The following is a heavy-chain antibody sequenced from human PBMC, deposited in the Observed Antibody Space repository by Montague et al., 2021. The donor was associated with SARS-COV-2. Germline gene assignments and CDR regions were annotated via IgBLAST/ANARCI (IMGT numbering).Heavy chain of an antibody. CDR1: GYTLTGYY. CDR2: INPNSGGT. Sequence: SVKVSCKASGYTLTGYYMHWVRQAPGQGLEWMGWINPNSGGTNYAQKFQGWVTMTRDTSISTAYMELSRLRSDDTAAYYCAIYYDSSGFAFDIWGQGAMVTVSS. V-gene: IGHV1-2*04. J-gene: IGHJ3*02. D-gene: IGHD3-22*01. CDR3: AIYYDSSGFAFDI.